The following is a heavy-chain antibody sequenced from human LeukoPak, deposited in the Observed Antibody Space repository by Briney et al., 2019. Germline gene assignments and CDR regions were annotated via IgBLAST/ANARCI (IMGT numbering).Heavy chain of an antibody. CDR3: ADRRHHVPDN. D-gene: IGHD6-6*01. Sequence: GGSLRLSRAASGFILRSYAMSGVRRAPGKGGEGVAGIYDTGDITYNARPVRGRFTIHKDSPGNTLSLQINRLRAEDPAVFNCADRRHHVPDNWGQGTLVTVSS. V-gene: IGHV3-23*01. J-gene: IGHJ4*02. CDR1: GFILRSYA. CDR2: IYDTGDIT.